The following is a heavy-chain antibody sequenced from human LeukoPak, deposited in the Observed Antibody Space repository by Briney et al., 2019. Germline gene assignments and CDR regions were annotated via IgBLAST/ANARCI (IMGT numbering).Heavy chain of an antibody. CDR1: GGSISSYY. J-gene: IGHJ3*02. CDR2: IYYSGST. CDR3: HGCYYSYDAFDI. D-gene: IGHD3-22*01. Sequence: SETLSLTCTVSGGSISSYYWSWIRQPPGKGLEWIGYIYYSGSTNYNPSLKSRVTISVDTSKNQFSLKLSSVTAADTAVYYCHGCYYSYDAFDIWGQGTMVTVSS. V-gene: IGHV4-59*08.